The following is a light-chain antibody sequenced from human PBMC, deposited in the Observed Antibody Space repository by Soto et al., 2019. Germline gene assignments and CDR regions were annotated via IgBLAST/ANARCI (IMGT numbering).Light chain of an antibody. CDR2: AAS. V-gene: IGKV1-9*01. CDR1: QGISSY. CDR3: LHLDSYSPDT. Sequence: DIQLTQSPSFLSASVGDRVTITCRASQGISSYLAWYQQKPGTAPKLLIFAASTLQNGVPTRFSGSGSGTACTLTISRLQPEDFATYYCLHLDSYSPDTFGPGTKVDIK. J-gene: IGKJ3*01.